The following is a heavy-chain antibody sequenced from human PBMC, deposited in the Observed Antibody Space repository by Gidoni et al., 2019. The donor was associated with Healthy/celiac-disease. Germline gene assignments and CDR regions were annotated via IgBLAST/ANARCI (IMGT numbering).Heavy chain of an antibody. CDR2: INHSGST. CDR1: GGSFSGSS. CDR3: ARGLTTVTYDY. Sequence: QVQLQQWGAGLLKPSEPLSLTCAVYGGSFSGSSWSWIRQPPGKGLEWIGEINHSGSTNYNPSLKSRVTRAVDTSKKQFSLKLSSVTAADTAVYYCARGLTTVTYDYWGQGTLVTVSS. J-gene: IGHJ4*02. D-gene: IGHD4-17*01. V-gene: IGHV4-34*01.